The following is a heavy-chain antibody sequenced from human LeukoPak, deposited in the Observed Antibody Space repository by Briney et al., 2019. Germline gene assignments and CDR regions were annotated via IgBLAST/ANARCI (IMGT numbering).Heavy chain of an antibody. V-gene: IGHV3-30-3*01. CDR3: ARDSWELRGIHIYFDY. D-gene: IGHD1-26*01. CDR2: ISYDGSNK. Sequence: PGGSLRLSCAASGFTFSSYAMHWVRQAPGKGLEWVAVISYDGSNKYYADSVKGRFTISRDNSKNTLYLQTNSLRAEDTAVYYCARDSWELRGIHIYFDYWGQGTLVTVSS. CDR1: GFTFSSYA. J-gene: IGHJ4*02.